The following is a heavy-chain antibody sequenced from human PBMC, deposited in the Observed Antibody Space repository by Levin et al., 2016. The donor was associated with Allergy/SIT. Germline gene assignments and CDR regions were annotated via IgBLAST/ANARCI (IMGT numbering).Heavy chain of an antibody. D-gene: IGHD4-17*01. Sequence: GGSLRLSCAASGFTFSNYAMSWVRQAPGKGLEWVSGVSGRGGGTYYADSVKGRFIISRDKSKNTLYLQMSSLRPEDTAIYYCVKAHPRRDSGDYGSAFDVWGQGTMVTVSS. J-gene: IGHJ3*01. CDR3: VKAHPRRDSGDYGSAFDV. CDR2: VSGRGGGT. V-gene: IGHV3-23*01. CDR1: GFTFSNYA.